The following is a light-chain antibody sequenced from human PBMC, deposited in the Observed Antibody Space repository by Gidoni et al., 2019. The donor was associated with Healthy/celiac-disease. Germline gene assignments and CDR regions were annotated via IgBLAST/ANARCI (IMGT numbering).Light chain of an antibody. J-gene: IGLJ2*01. CDR3: QSYDSSLSGHVV. Sequence: SVLTQPPSVSGAPGQRVTISCTGSSSKIGAGYDVHWYQQLPGTAPKLLIYGNSNRPSGVPDRCSGSKSGTSASLAITGLQAEDEADYYCQSYDSSLSGHVVFGGGTKLTVL. V-gene: IGLV1-40*01. CDR1: SSKIGAGYD. CDR2: GNS.